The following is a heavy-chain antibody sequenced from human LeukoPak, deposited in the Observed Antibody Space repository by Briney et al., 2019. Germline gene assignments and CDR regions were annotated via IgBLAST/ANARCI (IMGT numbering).Heavy chain of an antibody. V-gene: IGHV3-33*01. J-gene: IGHJ3*02. D-gene: IGHD3-10*01. Sequence: GGSLRLSCAASGFTFSSYGMHWVRQAPGKGLEWVAVIWYDGSNKYYADSVKGRFTISRDNSKNTLYLQMNSLRAEDTAVYYCARDQFMVRGVIAPTDAFDIWGQGTMVTVSS. CDR1: GFTFSSYG. CDR3: ARDQFMVRGVIAPTDAFDI. CDR2: IWYDGSNK.